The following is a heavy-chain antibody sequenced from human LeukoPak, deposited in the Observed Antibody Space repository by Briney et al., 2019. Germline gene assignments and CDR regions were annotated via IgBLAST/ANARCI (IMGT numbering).Heavy chain of an antibody. CDR2: INPNSGGT. V-gene: IGHV1-2*04. Sequence: ASVKVSCKPSGYTFADYYMHWVRQAPGQGLEWMGWINPNSGGTNYARKFQGWVTMTTDTSISTAYMDLTSLMSDDTAVYYCARGAYSSPSSLFDYWGQGTLVTVSS. D-gene: IGHD6-6*01. CDR1: GYTFADYY. J-gene: IGHJ4*02. CDR3: ARGAYSSPSSLFDY.